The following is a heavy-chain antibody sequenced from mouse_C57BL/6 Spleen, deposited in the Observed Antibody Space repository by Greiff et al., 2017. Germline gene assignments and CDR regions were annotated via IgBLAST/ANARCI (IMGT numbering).Heavy chain of an antibody. CDR1: GYTFTSYW. Sequence: VQLQQPGAELVRPGSSVKLSCKASGYTFTSYWMHWVKQRPIQGLEWIGNIDPSDSETHYNQKFKDKATLTVDKSSSTADMQLRSLTSKDSAVDDYARENYGSSDDYGCWGKGTTLAV. J-gene: IGHJ2*01. V-gene: IGHV1-52*01. D-gene: IGHD1-1*01. CDR2: IDPSDSET. CDR3: ARENYGSSDDYGC.